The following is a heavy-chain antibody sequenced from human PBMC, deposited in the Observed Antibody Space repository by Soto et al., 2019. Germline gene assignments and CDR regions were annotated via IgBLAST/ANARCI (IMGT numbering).Heavy chain of an antibody. CDR2: IVPIFRTA. V-gene: IGHV1-69*12. J-gene: IGHJ3*02. CDR3: ARETSAPGTCREEGSDI. Sequence: QVQLVQSGAEVKKPGSSVKVACKVSGDTFSNYVINWVRQAPGQGLEWMGAIVPIFRTANYTQKFQGRVTITADESTITAYMEPSGLRSDDTATYYGARETSAPGTCREEGSDIWGQGTLVTVSS. CDR1: GDTFSNYV. D-gene: IGHD6-13*01.